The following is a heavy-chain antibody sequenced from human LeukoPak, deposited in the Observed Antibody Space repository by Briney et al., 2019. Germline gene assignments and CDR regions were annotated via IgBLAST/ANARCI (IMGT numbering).Heavy chain of an antibody. CDR3: ARMEWIQLWLEPYYFDY. CDR1: GFTVSSNY. CDR2: IYSGGST. V-gene: IGHV3-53*01. D-gene: IGHD5-18*01. J-gene: IGHJ4*02. Sequence: PPGGSLRLSCAASGFTVSSNYMSWVRQAPGKGLEWVSVIYSGGSTYYADSVKGRFTISRDNSKNTLYLQMNSLRAEDTAVYYCARMEWIQLWLEPYYFDYWGQGTLVTVSS.